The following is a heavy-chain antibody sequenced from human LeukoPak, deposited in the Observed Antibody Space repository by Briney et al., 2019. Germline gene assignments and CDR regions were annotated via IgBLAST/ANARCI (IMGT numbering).Heavy chain of an antibody. CDR3: ARGENGSFDH. V-gene: IGHV3-11*01. CDR1: GVTFEDYY. Sequence: GGSLRLSCAVSGVTFEDYYLSWIRQAPGKGLEWISYVSSTGGDKFYADPVKGRFTISRDNARNSLYMEMNDLITEDTAFYYCARGENGSFDHWGQGTLVIVSS. J-gene: IGHJ4*02. D-gene: IGHD3-10*01. CDR2: VSSTGGDK.